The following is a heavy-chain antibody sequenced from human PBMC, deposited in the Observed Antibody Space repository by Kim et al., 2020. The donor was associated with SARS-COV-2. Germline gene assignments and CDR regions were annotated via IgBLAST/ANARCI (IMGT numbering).Heavy chain of an antibody. CDR2: IWYDGSNK. D-gene: IGHD2-15*01. CDR3: ARDESGSGGYYYYGMDV. J-gene: IGHJ6*02. CDR1: GFTFSSYG. Sequence: GGSLRLSCAASGFTFSSYGMHWVRQAPGKGLEWVAVIWYDGSNKYYADSVKGRFTISRDNSKNRPYLQMNSLRAEDTAVYYCARDESGSGGYYYYGMDVWGQGTTVTVSS. V-gene: IGHV3-33*01.